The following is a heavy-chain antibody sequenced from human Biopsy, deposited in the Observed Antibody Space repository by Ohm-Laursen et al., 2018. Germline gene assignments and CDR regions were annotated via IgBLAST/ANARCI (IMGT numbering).Heavy chain of an antibody. J-gene: IGHJ5*02. CDR3: ARTPRDSFWSGSYKRGLWFDP. V-gene: IGHV4-59*01. CDR1: GGSIISYY. CDR2: VYNGGIT. Sequence: TLSLTCRVSGGSIISYYWTWIWQPPGKGLEWIGHVYNGGITNYNPSLKSRVTISKDTSKDQFSLQVNSVTAADTAVYYCARTPRDSFWSGSYKRGLWFDPWGQGTLVIVSS. D-gene: IGHD3-3*01.